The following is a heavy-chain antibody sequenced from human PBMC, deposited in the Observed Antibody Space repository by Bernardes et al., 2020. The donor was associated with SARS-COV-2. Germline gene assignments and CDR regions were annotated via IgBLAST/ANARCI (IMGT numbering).Heavy chain of an antibody. V-gene: IGHV3-64D*06. Sequence: GGSLRLSCSASGFTFSSYSMHWVRQAPGKGLEYVSGISSDGDNKQYADSVEDRFTISRDNSKDTLYLQLTSLRLEDTAVYYCVKADYKFFWPISGWGGNLFDNWGQGSLLTVSS. CDR3: VKADYKFFWPISGWGGNLFDN. CDR1: GFTFSSYS. J-gene: IGHJ4*02. D-gene: IGHD6-19*01. CDR2: ISSDGDNK.